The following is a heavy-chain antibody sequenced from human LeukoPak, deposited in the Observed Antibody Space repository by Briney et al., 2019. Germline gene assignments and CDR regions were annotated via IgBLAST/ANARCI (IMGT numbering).Heavy chain of an antibody. J-gene: IGHJ4*02. CDR2: MRSDEVVR. Sequence: GGSLRLSCAVSGFSFTTSNFHWVRQAADKGLDWVAFMRSDEVVRYSDSVRGRFTISRGNSKNTLYLQMGSLTTEDTAVYYCVTDGPLAYSFGYWGQGALVTVSS. CDR1: GFSFTTSN. V-gene: IGHV3-30*02. D-gene: IGHD5-18*01. CDR3: VTDGPLAYSFGY.